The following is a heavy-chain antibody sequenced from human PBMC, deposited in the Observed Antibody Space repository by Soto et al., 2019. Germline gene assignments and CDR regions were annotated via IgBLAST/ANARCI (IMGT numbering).Heavy chain of an antibody. J-gene: IGHJ6*02. V-gene: IGHV1-69*06. D-gene: IGHD6-6*01. CDR2: IIPIFGTA. CDR3: ARELGAARPYGMDV. Sequence: ASVKVSCKASGGTFSSYAISWVRQAPGQGLEWMGGIIPIFGTANYAQKFQGRVTITADKSTSTAYMELSSLRSEDTAVYYCARELGAARPYGMDVWGQGXTVTVSS. CDR1: GGTFSSYA.